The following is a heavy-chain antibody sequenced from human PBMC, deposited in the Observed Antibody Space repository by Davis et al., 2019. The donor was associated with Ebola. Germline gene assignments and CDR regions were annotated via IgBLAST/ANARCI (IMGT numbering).Heavy chain of an antibody. J-gene: IGHJ4*02. D-gene: IGHD2-21*01. V-gene: IGHV3-7*01. CDR3: AKHIGY. CDR2: IKQDGSEK. Sequence: GESLKISCAASGFTFSSYWMSWVRQAPGKGLEWVANIKQDGSEKYYVDSVKGRFTISRDNAKDSLYLQMNSLRAEDTAVYYCAKHIGYWGQGTLVTVSS. CDR1: GFTFSSYW.